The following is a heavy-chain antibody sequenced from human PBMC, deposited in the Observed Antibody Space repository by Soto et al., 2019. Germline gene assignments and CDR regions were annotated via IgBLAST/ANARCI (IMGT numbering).Heavy chain of an antibody. Sequence: EVQLLESGGGLVQPGGSLRLSCAASGFTFSSYAMSWVRQAPGKGLEWVSAISGSGGSTYYADSVKVRFTTSRDNSKNTLYLQMNSLRAEDTAVYYCAKPAYGSGSYSWFDPWGQGTLVTVSS. CDR2: ISGSGGST. CDR1: GFTFSSYA. CDR3: AKPAYGSGSYSWFDP. J-gene: IGHJ5*02. V-gene: IGHV3-23*01. D-gene: IGHD3-10*01.